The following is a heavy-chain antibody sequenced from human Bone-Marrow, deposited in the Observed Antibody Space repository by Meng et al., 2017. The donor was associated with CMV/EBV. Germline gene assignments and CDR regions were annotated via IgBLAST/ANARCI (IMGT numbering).Heavy chain of an antibody. D-gene: IGHD3-3*01. CDR1: GGTFSSYA. Sequence: SVKVSCKASGGTFSSYAISWVRQAPGQGLEWMGGIIPIFGTANYAQKFQGRVTITTDESTSTASMELSSLRSEDTAVYYCASRLEGFLGDYYYYGMDVWGQGTTVTVSS. CDR3: ASRLEGFLGDYYYYGMDV. J-gene: IGHJ6*02. V-gene: IGHV1-69*05. CDR2: IIPIFGTA.